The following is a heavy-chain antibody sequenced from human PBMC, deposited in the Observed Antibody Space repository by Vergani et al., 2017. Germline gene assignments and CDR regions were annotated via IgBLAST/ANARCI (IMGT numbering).Heavy chain of an antibody. CDR1: GFTFSSYW. Sequence: EVQLVESGGGLVQPGGSLRLSCAASGFTFSSYWMYWVRHAPGEGLVWVSRIRGDESETNYADSVKGRFTISRDNAKNTLYLQMDSLRAEDTAVYYCARECSSTSGRAFDFWGQGTKVTVSS. J-gene: IGHJ3*01. V-gene: IGHV3-74*01. CDR2: IRGDESET. D-gene: IGHD2-2*01. CDR3: ARECSSTSGRAFDF.